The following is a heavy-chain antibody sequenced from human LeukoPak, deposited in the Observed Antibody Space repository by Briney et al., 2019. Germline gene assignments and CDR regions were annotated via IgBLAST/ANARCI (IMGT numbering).Heavy chain of an antibody. Sequence: ASVKVSCKASGYTFTGYYMHWVRQAPGQGLEWMGWINPNSGGTNYAQKFQGRVTMTRDTSISTAYMELSRLRSEDTAVYYCARAMLSAGPAWYFDYWGQGTLVTVSS. CDR2: INPNSGGT. J-gene: IGHJ4*02. CDR1: GYTFTGYY. CDR3: ARAMLSAGPAWYFDY. V-gene: IGHV1-2*02. D-gene: IGHD2-8*01.